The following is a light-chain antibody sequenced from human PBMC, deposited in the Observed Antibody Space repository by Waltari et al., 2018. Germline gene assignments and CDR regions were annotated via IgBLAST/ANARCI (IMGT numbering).Light chain of an antibody. CDR1: SSDVCGYNF. CDR2: ELS. Sequence: QSALTQPASVSGSPGQSVPISCTRTSSDVCGYNFVFLFQQHPGKAPKFMLYELSTRPAGVSNRFSGSKSGNTASLTISGLQAEDEADYYCCSYVGSGTWVFGGGTRLTVL. V-gene: IGLV2-23*02. CDR3: CSYVGSGTWV. J-gene: IGLJ3*02.